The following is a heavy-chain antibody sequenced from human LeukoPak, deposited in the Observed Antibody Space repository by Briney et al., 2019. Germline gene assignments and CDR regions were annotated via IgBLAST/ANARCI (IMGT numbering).Heavy chain of an antibody. D-gene: IGHD3-9*01. J-gene: IGHJ2*01. V-gene: IGHV3-23*01. CDR3: AKEVLNYEIPYWYFYL. CDR1: GFTFSTYT. CDR2: MSGSEDYI. Sequence: PGGSLRLSCAASGFTFSTYTMSWVRQAPGRGLEWVSAMSGSEDYIYYADSVKGRFTISRDNSKNTLYLQMNSLRAEDTAVYHCAKEVLNYEIPYWYFYLWGRGTLVTVSS.